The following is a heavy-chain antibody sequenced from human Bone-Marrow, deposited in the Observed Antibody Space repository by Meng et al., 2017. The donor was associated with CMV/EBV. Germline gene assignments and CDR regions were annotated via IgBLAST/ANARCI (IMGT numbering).Heavy chain of an antibody. J-gene: IGHJ2*01. Sequence: YWCWVPPPAALVLEWIGRLYTTGRTDSNPSLTRRVPMSLHPSKKQFSLKLSSVTAAYTAVYYCARDRIYYEDSGYFQKQNKLSWYFDLWGRGTLVTVSS. V-gene: IGHV4-4*07. CDR3: ARDRIYYEDSGYFQKQNKLSWYFDL. D-gene: IGHD3-22*01. CDR1: Y. CDR2: LYTTGRT.